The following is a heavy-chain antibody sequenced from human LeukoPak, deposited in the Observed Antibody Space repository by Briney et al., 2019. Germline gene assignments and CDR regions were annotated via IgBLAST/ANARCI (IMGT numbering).Heavy chain of an antibody. J-gene: IGHJ4*02. Sequence: PGGSLRLSCAASGFTFSRYGMSWVRQAPGKGLEWVSGISGSGGTTYYADSVKGRFTISRDNSKNTLYLQMNSLRAEDTAVYYCAKSGYYDSSGYYMYYFDYWGQGTLVTVSS. CDR2: ISGSGGTT. V-gene: IGHV3-23*01. D-gene: IGHD3-22*01. CDR3: AKSGYYDSSGYYMYYFDY. CDR1: GFTFSRYG.